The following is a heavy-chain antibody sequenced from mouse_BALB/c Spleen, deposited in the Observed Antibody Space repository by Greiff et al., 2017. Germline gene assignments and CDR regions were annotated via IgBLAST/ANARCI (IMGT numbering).Heavy chain of an antibody. Sequence: QVQLQQSGPELVKPGASVRISCKASGYTFTSYYIHWVKQRPGQGLEWIGWIYPGNVNTKYNEKFKGKATLTADKSSSTAYMQLSSLTSEDSAVYFCASDRYDGWFAYWGQGTLVTVSA. CDR2: IYPGNVNT. J-gene: IGHJ3*01. CDR3: ASDRYDGWFAY. D-gene: IGHD2-14*01. V-gene: IGHV1S56*01. CDR1: GYTFTSYY.